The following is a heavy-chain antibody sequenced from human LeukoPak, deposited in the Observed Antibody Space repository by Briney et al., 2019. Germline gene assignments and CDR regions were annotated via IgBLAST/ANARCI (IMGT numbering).Heavy chain of an antibody. Sequence: GGSLRLSCAASGFTFSSYGMHWVRQAPGKGLVWVSRIDNDGSTTRYADSVKGRFTISRDNAKNTLYLQMNSLRAEDTAVYCCVREQNYFDYWDQGTLVTVSS. V-gene: IGHV3-74*01. CDR3: VREQNYFDY. J-gene: IGHJ4*02. CDR1: GFTFSSYG. CDR2: IDNDGSTT.